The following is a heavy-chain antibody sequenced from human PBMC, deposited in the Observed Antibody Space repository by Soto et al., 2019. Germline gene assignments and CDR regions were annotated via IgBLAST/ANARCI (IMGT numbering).Heavy chain of an antibody. D-gene: IGHD2-2*01. V-gene: IGHV4-59*01. CDR3: ARVPAASFDY. CDR2: IYYSGST. CDR1: GGPISSYY. Sequence: SETLSLTCTVSGGPISSYYWSWIRQPPGKGLEWIGYIYYSGSTNYNPSLKSRVTISVDTSKNQFSLKLSSVTAADTAVYYCARVPAASFDYWGQGTLVTVSS. J-gene: IGHJ4*02.